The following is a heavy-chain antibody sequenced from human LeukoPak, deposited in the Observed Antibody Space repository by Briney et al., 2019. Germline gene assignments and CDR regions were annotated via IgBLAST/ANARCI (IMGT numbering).Heavy chain of an antibody. V-gene: IGHV1-18*01. CDR2: ISAYNGNT. D-gene: IGHD3-22*01. CDR3: ARVITGYYYDSRGYSPYYFDY. CDR1: GYTFTSYG. Sequence: ASVKVSCKASGYTFTSYGISWVRQAPGQGLEWMGWISAYNGNTNYAQKLQGRVTMTTDTSTSTAYMELRSLRSDDTAVYYCARVITGYYYDSRGYSPYYFDYWGQGTLVTVSS. J-gene: IGHJ4*02.